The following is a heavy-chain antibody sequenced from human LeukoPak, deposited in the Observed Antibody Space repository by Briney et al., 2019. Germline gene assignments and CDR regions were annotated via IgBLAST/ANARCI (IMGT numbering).Heavy chain of an antibody. CDR1: GFTVSSNY. J-gene: IGHJ6*03. V-gene: IGHV3-53*01. CDR2: IYSGGST. Sequence: PGGSLRLSCAASGFTVSSNYMSWVRQAPGKGLEWVSVIYSGGSTYYADSVKGRFTISRGNSKNTLYLQMNSLRAEDTAVYYCAREWDCSSTSCYYMDVWGKGTTVTVSS. D-gene: IGHD2-2*01. CDR3: AREWDCSSTSCYYMDV.